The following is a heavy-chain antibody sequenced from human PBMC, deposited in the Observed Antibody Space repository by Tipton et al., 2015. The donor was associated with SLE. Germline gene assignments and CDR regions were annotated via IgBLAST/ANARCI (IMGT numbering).Heavy chain of an antibody. CDR1: GDSISSGLSY. V-gene: IGHV4-61*02. CDR3: ARWFVDYCSVDSCPNWFDP. Sequence: TLSLTCTVSGDSISSGLSYWAWIRQPAGKGLEYIGRIFTGGVTNYNPSLKGRVSLSLDESKNQFSLNLISVTAADSAMYFCARWFVDYCSVDSCPNWFDPWGQGTLVTVFS. D-gene: IGHD2-15*01. J-gene: IGHJ5*02. CDR2: IFTGGVT.